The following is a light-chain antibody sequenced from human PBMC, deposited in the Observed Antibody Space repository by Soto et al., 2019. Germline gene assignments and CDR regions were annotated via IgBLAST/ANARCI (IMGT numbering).Light chain of an antibody. Sequence: DIQMTQSPSSLSASVGDRVTITCRASQGIDNHLAWYQQKPGKAPKLLIYAASTLQSGVPSRFTGSGSGTDFTLTISRLEPEDFAVYYCQQYGSSPRTFGQGTKVEIK. CDR1: QGIDNH. CDR3: QQYGSSPRT. J-gene: IGKJ1*01. CDR2: AAS. V-gene: IGKV1-27*01.